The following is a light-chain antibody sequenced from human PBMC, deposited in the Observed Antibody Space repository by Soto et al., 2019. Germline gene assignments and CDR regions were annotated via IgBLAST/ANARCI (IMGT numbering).Light chain of an antibody. CDR3: CSYAGSSTPWG. CDR2: EGS. J-gene: IGLJ2*01. V-gene: IGLV2-23*01. Sequence: QSVLTQPASVSGSPGQSITISCTGTSSDVGSYNLVSWYQQHPGKAPKLMIYEGSKRPSGVSNRFSGSKSGNTASLTISGLQAEDEADYYCCSYAGSSTPWGFGGGTQLTVL. CDR1: SSDVGSYNL.